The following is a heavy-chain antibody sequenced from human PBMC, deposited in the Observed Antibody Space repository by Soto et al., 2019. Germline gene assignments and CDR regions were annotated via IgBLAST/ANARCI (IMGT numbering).Heavy chain of an antibody. CDR3: ARGYSYGHFDY. J-gene: IGHJ4*02. Sequence: GAPVEVSWKASGDTFTSYGRRWVRQAPGQGLEWMGWISAYNGNTNYAQKLQGRVTMTTDTSTSTAYMELRSLRSDDTAVYYCARGYSYGHFDYWGQGTLVTVSS. D-gene: IGHD5-18*01. CDR1: GDTFTSYG. V-gene: IGHV1-18*01. CDR2: ISAYNGNT.